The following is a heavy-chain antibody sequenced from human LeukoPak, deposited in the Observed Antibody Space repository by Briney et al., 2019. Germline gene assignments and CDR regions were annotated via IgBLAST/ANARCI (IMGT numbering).Heavy chain of an antibody. CDR3: AREGFCTGNICSFDF. CDR2: INWNGGST. J-gene: IGHJ4*02. V-gene: IGHV3-20*04. CDR1: GFTFDDYG. D-gene: IGHD3/OR15-3a*01. Sequence: GGSLRLSCTASGFTFDDYGMSWVRQAPGKRLEWVSGINWNGGSTGYADSVKGRFTISRDNAKNSLYLQMNSLKAEDTAIYYCAREGFCTGNICSFDFWGQGTLVTVSS.